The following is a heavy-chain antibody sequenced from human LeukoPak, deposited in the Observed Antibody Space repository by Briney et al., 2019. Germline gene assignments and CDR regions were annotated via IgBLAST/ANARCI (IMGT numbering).Heavy chain of an antibody. CDR2: IIPIFGTA. CDR3: ARGGLQLRYFDWFDY. D-gene: IGHD3-9*01. V-gene: IGHV1-69*01. J-gene: IGHJ4*02. Sequence: ASVKVSCKASGGTFSSYAISWVRQAPGQGLEWRGGIIPIFGTANYAQKFQGRVTITADESTSTAYMELSSLRSEDTAVYYCARGGLQLRYFDWFDYWGQGTLVTVSS. CDR1: GGTFSSYA.